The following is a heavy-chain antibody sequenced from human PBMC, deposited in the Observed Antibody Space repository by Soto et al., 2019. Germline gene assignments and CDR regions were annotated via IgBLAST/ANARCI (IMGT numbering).Heavy chain of an antibody. Sequence: GGSLRLSCTASGFTFGDYAMSWFRQAPGKGLEWVGFIRSKAYGGTTEYAASVKGRFTISRDDSKSIAYLQMNSLKTEDTAVYYCTRALEGHEDIVVVVAAPFDYWGQGTLVTVSS. CDR2: IRSKAYGGTT. V-gene: IGHV3-49*03. CDR1: GFTFGDYA. D-gene: IGHD2-15*01. J-gene: IGHJ4*02. CDR3: TRALEGHEDIVVVVAAPFDY.